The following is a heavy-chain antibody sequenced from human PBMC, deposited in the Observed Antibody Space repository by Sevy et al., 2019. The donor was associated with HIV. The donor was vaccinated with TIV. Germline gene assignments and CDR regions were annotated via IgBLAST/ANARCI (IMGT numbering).Heavy chain of an antibody. J-gene: IGHJ6*02. V-gene: IGHV3-23*01. D-gene: IGHD3-10*01. Sequence: GGSLRLSCAASGFTFSSYAMSWVRQAPGKGLEWVSAISGSGGSTYYADSGKGRFTISRDNSKNTLYLQMNSLRAEDTAVYYCAKDRGPTGGKRNYYYYGMDVWGQGTTVTVSS. CDR2: ISGSGGST. CDR3: AKDRGPTGGKRNYYYYGMDV. CDR1: GFTFSSYA.